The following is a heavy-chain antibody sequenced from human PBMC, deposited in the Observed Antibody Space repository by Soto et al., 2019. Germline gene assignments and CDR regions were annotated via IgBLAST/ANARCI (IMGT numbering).Heavy chain of an antibody. Sequence: PSETLSLTCTVSGGSISSSSYYWGWIRQPPGKGLEWIGSIYYSGSTYYNPSLKSRVTISVDTSKNQFSLKLSSVTAADTAVYYCARRDYGDYVLDDAFDIWGQGTMVPVSS. D-gene: IGHD4-17*01. CDR1: GGSISSSSYY. J-gene: IGHJ3*02. V-gene: IGHV4-39*01. CDR2: IYYSGST. CDR3: ARRDYGDYVLDDAFDI.